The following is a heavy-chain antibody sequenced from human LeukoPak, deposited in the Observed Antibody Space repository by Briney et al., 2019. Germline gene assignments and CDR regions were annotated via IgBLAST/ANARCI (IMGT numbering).Heavy chain of an antibody. D-gene: IGHD2/OR15-2a*01. CDR3: ARGTLPMRFDP. Sequence: SETLSLTCTVSGGSINSYYWSWIRQPPGKGLEWIGYIYYSGSTNYNPSLKSRVTISVDTSKNQFSLKLSSVTAADTAVYYCARGTLPMRFDPWGQGTLVTVSS. CDR2: IYYSGST. CDR1: GGSINSYY. J-gene: IGHJ5*02. V-gene: IGHV4-59*08.